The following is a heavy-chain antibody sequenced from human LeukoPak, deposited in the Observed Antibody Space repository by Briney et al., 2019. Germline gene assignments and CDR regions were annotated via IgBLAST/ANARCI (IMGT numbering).Heavy chain of an antibody. J-gene: IGHJ3*02. D-gene: IGHD3-22*01. CDR3: AKAKITLVVVANPNSGALDI. Sequence: GGSLRLSCAASGFTFRVYAMTWVRQAPGKGLEWVSGISGSGSSTYSADSVKGRFTISRDNSNNTLYLQMNSLRAEDTALYYCAKAKITLVVVANPNSGALDIWGQGTMVTVSS. V-gene: IGHV3-23*01. CDR2: ISGSGSST. CDR1: GFTFRVYA.